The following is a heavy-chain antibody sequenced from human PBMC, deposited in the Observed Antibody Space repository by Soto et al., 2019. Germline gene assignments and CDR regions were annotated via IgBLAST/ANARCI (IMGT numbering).Heavy chain of an antibody. D-gene: IGHD2-21*02. CDR1: GGTFSSYA. CDR3: ARGGHCGGDCYSGQDY. J-gene: IGHJ4*02. V-gene: IGHV1-69*13. CDR2: IIPIFGTA. Sequence: SVKVSCKASGGTFSSYAISWVRQAPGQGLEWMGGIIPIFGTANYAQKFQGRVTITADESTSTAYMELSSLRSEDTAVYYCARGGHCGGDCYSGQDYWGKGTLVTVSS.